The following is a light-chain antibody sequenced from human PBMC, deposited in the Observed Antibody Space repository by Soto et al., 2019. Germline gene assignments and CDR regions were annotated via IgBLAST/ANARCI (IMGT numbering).Light chain of an antibody. J-gene: IGKJ1*01. CDR2: GAS. CDR3: QQYNNWPPWT. Sequence: EIVMTQSPASLCVSPGERTTLPCRASQSVSSNLAWYQQKPGQAPRLLIYGASSRATGILDRFSGSGSGTEFTLTISSLQSEDFAVYYCQQYNNWPPWTFGQGTNVDIK. V-gene: IGKV3D-15*01. CDR1: QSVSSN.